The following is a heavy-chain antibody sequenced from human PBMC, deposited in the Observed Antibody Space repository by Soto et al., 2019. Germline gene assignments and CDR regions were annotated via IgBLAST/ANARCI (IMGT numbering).Heavy chain of an antibody. Sequence: ASVKVSCKASGYTLTGYVMHWVRQAPGQGPEWMGRIYGNHADIIHAQRFPGRVTMTADTSFNTAYMELSGLSSYDTAVYYCARELQRGLSVWGR. V-gene: IGHV1-2*06. CDR1: GYTLTGYV. CDR2: IYGNHADI. CDR3: ARELQRGLSV. J-gene: IGHJ2*01.